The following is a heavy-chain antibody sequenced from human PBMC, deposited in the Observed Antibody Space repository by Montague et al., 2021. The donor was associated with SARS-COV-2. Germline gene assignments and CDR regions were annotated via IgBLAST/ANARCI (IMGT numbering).Heavy chain of an antibody. Sequence: QSGAEVKKPGESLKISCKGSGNTFDTYWIGWVRQMPGKGLEWMGIIYPGDSDTGYSATFQGQVTISADKSIATAYLQWSSLKASDTAIYYCATSGAGEHGDYSPYFDYWGQGTLVTVSS. D-gene: IGHD4-17*01. CDR1: GNTFDTYW. V-gene: IGHV5-51*01. CDR2: IYPGDSDT. CDR3: ATSGAGEHGDYSPYFDY. J-gene: IGHJ4*02.